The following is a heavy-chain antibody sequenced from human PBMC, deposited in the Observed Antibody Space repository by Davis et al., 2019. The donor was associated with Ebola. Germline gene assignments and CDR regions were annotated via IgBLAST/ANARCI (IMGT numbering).Heavy chain of an antibody. V-gene: IGHV1-18*01. CDR3: ARDTRRAYLDPQEAFDI. D-gene: IGHD2/OR15-2a*01. Sequence: ASVKVSRKAYGYTFSSYGMSWVRQAPGQGLEWIGWISPSNGNTNYAQNVQGRVTMTSDTSTNTAYMELRSLRSDDAAVYYCARDTRRAYLDPQEAFDIWGQGTLVTVSS. CDR1: GYTFSSYG. J-gene: IGHJ3*02. CDR2: ISPSNGNT.